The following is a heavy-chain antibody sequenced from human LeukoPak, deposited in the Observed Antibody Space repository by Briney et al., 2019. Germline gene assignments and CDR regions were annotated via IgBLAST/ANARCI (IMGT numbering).Heavy chain of an antibody. D-gene: IGHD1-7*01. CDR3: ARDLNWNYEDGGY. J-gene: IGHJ4*02. V-gene: IGHV3-30*01. CDR2: ISYDGSND. Sequence: GGSLRLSCAASGFTFSSYTMHWVRQAPGKGLEWVAVISYDGSNDYYADSVQGRFTISRDNSKNTLYLQMNSLRAEDTALYYCARDLNWNYEDGGYWGQGTLVTVSS. CDR1: GFTFSSYT.